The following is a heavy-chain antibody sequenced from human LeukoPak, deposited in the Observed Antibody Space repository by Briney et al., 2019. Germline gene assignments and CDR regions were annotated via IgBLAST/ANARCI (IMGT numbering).Heavy chain of an antibody. CDR3: ARDHGFTYYYGSGRKFYGMDV. CDR1: GYTFTSYG. CDR2: ISAYNGNT. D-gene: IGHD3-10*01. V-gene: IGHV1-18*01. J-gene: IGHJ6*02. Sequence: ASVKVSCKASGYTFTSYGISWVRQAPGQGLEWMGWISAYNGNTNYAQKLQGRVTMTTDTSTSTAYMELRSLRSDDTAVYYCARDHGFTYYYGSGRKFYGMDVRGQGTTVTVSS.